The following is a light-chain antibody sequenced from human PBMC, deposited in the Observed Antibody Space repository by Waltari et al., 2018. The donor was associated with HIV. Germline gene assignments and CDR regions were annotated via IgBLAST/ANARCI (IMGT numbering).Light chain of an antibody. Sequence: EIVLTQSPATLSLSPGERATLSCRASQRVSSRYLAWYQQKPGQAPRLVIYNVSKRATGIPDRFTGSGSGTDFTLTINSLEPEDFAVYFCQQYDVSRTFGQGTKVEVK. V-gene: IGKV3-20*01. CDR1: QRVSSRY. CDR3: QQYDVSRT. J-gene: IGKJ1*01. CDR2: NVS.